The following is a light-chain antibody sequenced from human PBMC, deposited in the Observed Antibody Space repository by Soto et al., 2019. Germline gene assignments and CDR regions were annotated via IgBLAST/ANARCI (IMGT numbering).Light chain of an antibody. CDR1: GSDVGGYNY. CDR2: DVT. CDR3: NSYSSSSTLVV. Sequence: QSVLTQPASVSGSPGQSITISCTGTGSDVGGYNYVSWYQQHPGKAPKLMIYDVTNRPSGVSSRFSGSKSGNTASLTISGLQADDEADYYCNSYSSSSTLVVFGGGTKVTVL. J-gene: IGLJ2*01. V-gene: IGLV2-14*01.